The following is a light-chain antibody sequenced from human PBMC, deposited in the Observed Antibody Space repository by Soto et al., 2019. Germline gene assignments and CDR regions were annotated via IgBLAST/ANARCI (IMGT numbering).Light chain of an antibody. V-gene: IGKV3-15*01. CDR3: QQYGSSSRT. Sequence: EIVMTNSPATLSVSLWEIATLSCRASQSVSSNLAWYQQKPGQAPRLLIYGASTRATGIPARFSGSGSGTDFTLTISRLEPEDFAVHYCQQYGSSSRTFGQVTKVDIK. J-gene: IGKJ1*01. CDR2: GAS. CDR1: QSVSSN.